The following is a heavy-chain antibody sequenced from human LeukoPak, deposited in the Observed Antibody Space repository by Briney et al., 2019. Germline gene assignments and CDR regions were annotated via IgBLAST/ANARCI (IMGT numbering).Heavy chain of an antibody. CDR1: GFTFSSYA. CDR3: AKETSMIVVVITTDWYFDL. V-gene: IGHV3-23*01. CDR2: ISGSGGST. D-gene: IGHD3-22*01. Sequence: GGSLRLSCAASGFTFSSYAMSWVRQAPGKGLEWVSAISGSGGSTYYADSVKGRFTISRDNSKNTLYLQMNSLRGEDTAVYYCAKETSMIVVVITTDWYFDLWGRGTLVTVSS. J-gene: IGHJ2*01.